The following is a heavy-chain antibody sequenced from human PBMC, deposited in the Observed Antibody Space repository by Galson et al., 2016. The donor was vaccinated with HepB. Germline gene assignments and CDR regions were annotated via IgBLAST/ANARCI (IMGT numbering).Heavy chain of an antibody. J-gene: IGHJ4*02. V-gene: IGHV1-3*01. CDR3: ASRMMTYTNGWYEGLVY. D-gene: IGHD6-19*01. Sequence: SVKVSCKASGHTFSNYAIHWVRQAPGQRLEWVGWINAGNGFTKYLQKLQGRVTITSDTSASTVYMELRSLRSEDTAVYYCASRMMTYTNGWYEGLVYWGQGTLVTVSS. CDR1: GHTFSNYA. CDR2: INAGNGFT.